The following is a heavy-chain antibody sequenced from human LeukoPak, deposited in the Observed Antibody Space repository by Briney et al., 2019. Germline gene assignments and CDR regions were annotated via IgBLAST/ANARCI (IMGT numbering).Heavy chain of an antibody. D-gene: IGHD6-19*01. J-gene: IGHJ5*02. Sequence: SGGSLRLSCAASGFTFSNYWMHWVRQAPGKGLEWVSSISSSSSYIYYADSVKGRFTISRDNAKNSLYLQMNSLRAEDTAVYYCARDGTAVAGTWFDPWGQGTLVTVSS. CDR2: ISSSSSYI. CDR3: ARDGTAVAGTWFDP. V-gene: IGHV3-21*01. CDR1: GFTFSNYW.